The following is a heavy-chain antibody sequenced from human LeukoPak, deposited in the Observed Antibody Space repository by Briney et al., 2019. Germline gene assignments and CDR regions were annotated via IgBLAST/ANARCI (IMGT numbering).Heavy chain of an antibody. V-gene: IGHV4-59*01. Sequence: SETLSLTCTVSGGSISSYYWSWIRQPPGKGLEWIGYIYYSGSTNYNPSLKSQVTISVDTSKNQFSLKLSSVTAADTAVYYCARVSYGDYFDYWGQGTLVTVS. CDR3: ARVSYGDYFDY. CDR2: IYYSGST. J-gene: IGHJ4*02. D-gene: IGHD4-17*01. CDR1: GGSISSYY.